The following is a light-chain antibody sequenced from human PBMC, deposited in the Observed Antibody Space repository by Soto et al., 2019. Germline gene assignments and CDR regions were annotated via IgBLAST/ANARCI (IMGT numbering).Light chain of an antibody. CDR2: GAS. J-gene: IGKJ2*01. V-gene: IGKV3-11*01. CDR1: QSVGSY. CDR3: HNRNNWPPEAT. Sequence: EIVLTQSPATPSLSPGDRVTLSCRASQSVGSYLAWYQQKPGQAPRLLIYGASNRATGIPARFTGSGSGPDFTLPISSLEPEDFAVYFCHNRNNWPPEATFGQGTRLEIK.